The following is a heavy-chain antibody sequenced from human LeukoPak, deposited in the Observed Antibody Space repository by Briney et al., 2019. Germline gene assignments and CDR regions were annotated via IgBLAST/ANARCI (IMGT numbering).Heavy chain of an antibody. V-gene: IGHV1-2*02. J-gene: IGHJ4*02. D-gene: IGHD2-15*01. CDR1: RYTFTRYY. CDR2: DNANSVGT. CDR3: SRSRRYWSGGSCYTRLDY. Sequence: GASVKVSCKPSRYTFTRYYMLWVRQDPGHPLEWTGWDNANSVGTNYAQKFQGRVTMTMDPSISTAYIKLSSLRCDDPAVDYRSRSRRYWSGGSCYTRLDYWGEGTLVTVSS.